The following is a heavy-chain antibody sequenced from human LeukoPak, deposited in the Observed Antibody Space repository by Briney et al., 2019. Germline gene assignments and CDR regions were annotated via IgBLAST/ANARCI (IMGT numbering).Heavy chain of an antibody. CDR1: GGSISSSSYY. V-gene: IGHV4-39*01. D-gene: IGHD2-15*01. CDR2: IYYSGST. Sequence: SETLSLTCTVSGGSISSSSYYWGWIRQPPGEGLEWIGSIYYSGSTYYNPSLKSRVTISVDTSKNQFSLKLSSVTAADTAVYYCARRRFGRYCSGGSCFGYGIDYWGQGTLVTVSS. CDR3: ARRRFGRYCSGGSCFGYGIDY. J-gene: IGHJ4*02.